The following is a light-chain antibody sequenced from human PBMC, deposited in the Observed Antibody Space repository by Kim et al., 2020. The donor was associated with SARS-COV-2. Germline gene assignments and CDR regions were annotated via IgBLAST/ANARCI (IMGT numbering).Light chain of an antibody. J-gene: IGKJ1*01. V-gene: IGKV1-5*01. CDR3: QQYKSNSWT. CDR2: DAS. Sequence: GDRVTITCRASQSISSWLAWYQQKPGKAPKLLIYDASSLESGVPSRFSGSGSGTEFTLTINSLQPDDFATYYCQQYKSNSWTFGQGTKVEIK. CDR1: QSISSW.